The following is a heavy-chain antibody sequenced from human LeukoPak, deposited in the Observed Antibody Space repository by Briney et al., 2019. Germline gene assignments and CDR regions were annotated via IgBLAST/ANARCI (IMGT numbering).Heavy chain of an antibody. CDR1: GYTFTGHY. Sequence: ASVKVSCKASGYTFTGHYMNWVRQAPGQRLEWMGWINPVSGETHFAQKFQGRVTMTRDTSITTAYMELWGLRSDDTAVYFCARECDGNMVSPFDHWGQGTLVTVSS. D-gene: IGHD5/OR15-5a*01. J-gene: IGHJ4*02. V-gene: IGHV1-2*02. CDR2: INPVSGET. CDR3: ARECDGNMVSPFDH.